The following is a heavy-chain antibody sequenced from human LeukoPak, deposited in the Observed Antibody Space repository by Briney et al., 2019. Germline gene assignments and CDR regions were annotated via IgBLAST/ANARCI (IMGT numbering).Heavy chain of an antibody. J-gene: IGHJ5*02. Sequence: GGSLRLSCAASGFTFSNYWMSWVRQAPGKGLEWVANIKQDGSEKYYVDSVKGRFTISRDNAKNSRYLQMNSLRAEDTAVYYCARGDHTYCSGGSCWGFDPWGQGTLVTVSS. V-gene: IGHV3-7*01. CDR2: IKQDGSEK. CDR1: GFTFSNYW. CDR3: ARGDHTYCSGGSCWGFDP. D-gene: IGHD2-15*01.